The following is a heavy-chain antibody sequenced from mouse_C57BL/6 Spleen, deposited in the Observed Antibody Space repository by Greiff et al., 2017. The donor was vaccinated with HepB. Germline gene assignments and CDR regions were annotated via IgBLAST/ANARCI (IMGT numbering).Heavy chain of an antibody. CDR2: ISSGSSTI. D-gene: IGHD1-1*01. J-gene: IGHJ1*03. CDR3: ARRDYGSSHYWYFDV. CDR1: GFTFSDYG. Sequence: EVQLVESGGGLVKPGGSLKLSCAASGFTFSDYGMHWVRQAPEKGLEWVAYISSGSSTIYYADTVKGRFTISRDNAKNTLFLQMTSLRSEDTAMYYCARRDYGSSHYWYFDVWGTGTTVTVSS. V-gene: IGHV5-17*01.